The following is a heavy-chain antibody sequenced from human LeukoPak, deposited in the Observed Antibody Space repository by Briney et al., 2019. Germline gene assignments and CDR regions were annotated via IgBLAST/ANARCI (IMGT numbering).Heavy chain of an antibody. J-gene: IGHJ6*03. CDR3: ARDRVNYYGSGSYPYYYMDV. CDR2: IYYSGST. V-gene: IGHV4-59*01. D-gene: IGHD3-10*01. CDR1: GGSIGSYY. Sequence: SETLSLTCTVSGGSIGSYYWSWIRQPAGKGLEWIGYIYYSGSTNYNPSLKSRVTISVDTSKNQFSLKLSSVTAADTAVYYCARDRVNYYGSGSYPYYYMDVWGKGTTVTVPS.